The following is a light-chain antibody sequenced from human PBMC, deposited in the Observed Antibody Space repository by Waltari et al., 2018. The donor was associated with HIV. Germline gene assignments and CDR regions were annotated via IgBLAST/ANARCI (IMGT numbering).Light chain of an antibody. Sequence: QSVLAQPPSASGTPGQRVTISCSGSTSNIGGNTVSWYQQLPGTAPKLLIYSNNERPSGVPDRLSGSTSGTSASLVISGLQSADEADYYCAAWDDSLKGGAFGTGTKVTVL. V-gene: IGLV1-44*01. CDR2: SNN. J-gene: IGLJ1*01. CDR3: AAWDDSLKGGA. CDR1: TSNIGGNT.